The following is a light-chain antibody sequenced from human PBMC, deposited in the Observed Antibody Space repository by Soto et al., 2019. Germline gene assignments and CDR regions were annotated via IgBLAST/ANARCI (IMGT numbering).Light chain of an antibody. V-gene: IGLV2-14*02. CDR3: CSYTRVTTLSV. J-gene: IGLJ1*01. Sequence: QSALTQPASVSGSPGQSITISCTGTSSNVGSYKLVSWYQQHPGKAPKLMIFEVNKRPSGVSNRFSGSKSGNTASLTISGLQPEDEADYYCCSYTRVTTLSVFGTGTKLTVL. CDR1: SSNVGSYKL. CDR2: EVN.